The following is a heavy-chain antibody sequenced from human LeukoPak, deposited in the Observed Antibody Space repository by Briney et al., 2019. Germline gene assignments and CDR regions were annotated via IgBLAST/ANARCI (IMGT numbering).Heavy chain of an antibody. CDR3: ARVGATKYFDY. D-gene: IGHD1-26*01. CDR1: GYSISSGYY. Sequence: SETLSLTCTVSGYSISSGYYWGWIRQPPGKGLEWIGRIYHSGSTYYNPSLKSRVTISVDTSKNQFSLKLSSVTAADTAVYYCARVGATKYFDYWGQGTLVTVSS. J-gene: IGHJ4*02. V-gene: IGHV4-38-2*02. CDR2: IYHSGST.